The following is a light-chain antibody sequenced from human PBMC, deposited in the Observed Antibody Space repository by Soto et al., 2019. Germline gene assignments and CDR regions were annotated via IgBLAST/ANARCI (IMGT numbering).Light chain of an antibody. CDR1: SSNIGNNY. J-gene: IGLJ1*01. V-gene: IGLV1-51*02. Sequence: QSVLTQPPSVSAAPGQKVTISCSGSSSNIGNNYVSWYQQLPGTAPKLLIYENNKRPSGIPDRFSGSKSGTSATLGITGLQTGDEADYYCGTWDSSLSAFPFGTGTQLTVL. CDR3: GTWDSSLSAFP. CDR2: ENN.